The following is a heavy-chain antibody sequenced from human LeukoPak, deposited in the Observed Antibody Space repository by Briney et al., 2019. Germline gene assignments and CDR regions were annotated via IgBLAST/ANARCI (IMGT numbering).Heavy chain of an antibody. CDR1: GFTFSSYW. J-gene: IGHJ4*02. V-gene: IGHV3-74*01. Sequence: GGSLRLSCAASGFTFSSYWMHWVRQAPGKGLGWVSRINSDGRSTSYAESVKGRCTISRDSAKNTLYLQMNSLRAEDTAVYYCARVTIFGVVATFDYWGQGTLVPVSS. CDR2: INSDGRST. D-gene: IGHD3-3*01. CDR3: ARVTIFGVVATFDY.